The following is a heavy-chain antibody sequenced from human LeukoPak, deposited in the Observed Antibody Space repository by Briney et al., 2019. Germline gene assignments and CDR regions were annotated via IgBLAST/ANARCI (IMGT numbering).Heavy chain of an antibody. CDR3: ASGQGWHFDL. CDR2: IKPDGREK. J-gene: IGHJ2*01. Sequence: GGSLRLSCAASGFTLSTYWMIWVRHAPGKGLECVANIKPDGREKNYVDSVKGRFTISRDNSRNSLFLQMNNLRADDTAVYYCASGQGWHFDLWGRGTLVTVSS. CDR1: GFTLSTYW. V-gene: IGHV3-7*01.